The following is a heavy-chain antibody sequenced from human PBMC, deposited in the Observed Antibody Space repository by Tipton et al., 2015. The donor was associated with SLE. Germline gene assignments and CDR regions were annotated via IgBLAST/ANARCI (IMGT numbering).Heavy chain of an antibody. J-gene: IGHJ3*02. CDR2: ISYDGSNK. CDR1: GFTFSSYA. V-gene: IGHV3-30*04. Sequence: SLRLSCAASGFTFSSYALHWVRQAPGKGLEWVAVISYDGSNKYYADSVKGRFTISRDNSKNTLYLQMNSLRAEDTAVYYCASLEYSSSLGVDIWGQGTMVTVSS. D-gene: IGHD6-6*01. CDR3: ASLEYSSSLGVDI.